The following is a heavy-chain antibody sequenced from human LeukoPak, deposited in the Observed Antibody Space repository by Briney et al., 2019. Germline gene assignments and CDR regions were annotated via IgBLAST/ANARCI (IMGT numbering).Heavy chain of an antibody. J-gene: IGHJ4*02. V-gene: IGHV4-39*01. CDR3: ASTLRFLPYRRFDY. D-gene: IGHD3-3*01. CDR2: IYQSGSGSS. CDR1: GGSIISSNYY. Sequence: ASETLSLTCSVSGGSIISSNYYWGWIRQPPGKGLEWIGSIYQSGSGSSYYNPSLQSRVTIFGDTSKYQFFLRLSSVTAADTAVYYCASTLRFLPYRRFDYWGQGTLVTVPS.